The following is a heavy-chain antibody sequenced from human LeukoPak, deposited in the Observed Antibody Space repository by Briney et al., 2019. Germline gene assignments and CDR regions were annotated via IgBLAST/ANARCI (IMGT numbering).Heavy chain of an antibody. CDR3: ATHSSGYYYVNPLWQH. J-gene: IGHJ1*01. D-gene: IGHD3-22*01. V-gene: IGHV1-24*01. CDR1: GYILTELS. CDR2: FDPEDGET. Sequence: GASVKVSCKVSGYILTELSMHWVRQAPGKGLEWMGGFDPEDGETIYAQKFQGRITMTEDTSTDTAYMELSSLRSEDTAVDYCATHSSGYYYVNPLWQHWGQGTLVTVSS.